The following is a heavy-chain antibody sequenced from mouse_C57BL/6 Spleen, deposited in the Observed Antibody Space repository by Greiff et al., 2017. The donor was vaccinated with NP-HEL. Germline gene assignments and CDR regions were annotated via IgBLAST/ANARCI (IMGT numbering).Heavy chain of an antibody. V-gene: IGHV1-82*01. CDR2: IYPGDGDT. J-gene: IGHJ4*01. Sequence: VQLQQSGPELVKPGASVKISCKASGYAFSSSWMNWVKQRPGKGLEWIGRIYPGDGDTNYNGKFKGKATLTADKSSSTAYMQLSSLTSEDSAVYFCARGYMDYWGQGTSVTVSS. D-gene: IGHD2-2*01. CDR3: ARGYMDY. CDR1: GYAFSSSW.